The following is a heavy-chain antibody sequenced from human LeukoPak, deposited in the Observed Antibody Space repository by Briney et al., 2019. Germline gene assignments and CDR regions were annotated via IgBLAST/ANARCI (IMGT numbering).Heavy chain of an antibody. Sequence: PGGSLRLSCAASGFTFSSYLMHWVRQAPGKGLEWVSRINGDGTTTNYADSVKGRFTISRDNAKNTLYLEMNSLRAEDTAVYYCLRRLDATRWLDPWGQGTPVTVSS. D-gene: IGHD2-15*01. CDR3: LRRLDATRWLDP. V-gene: IGHV3-74*01. J-gene: IGHJ5*01. CDR1: GFTFSSYL. CDR2: INGDGTTT.